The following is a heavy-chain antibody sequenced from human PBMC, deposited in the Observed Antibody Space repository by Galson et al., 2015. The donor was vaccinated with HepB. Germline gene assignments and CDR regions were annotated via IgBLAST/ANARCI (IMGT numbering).Heavy chain of an antibody. CDR3: AYSSSSFGAYYYYYYMDV. J-gene: IGHJ6*03. D-gene: IGHD6-6*01. CDR1: GYTFTGYY. CDR2: INPNSGGA. V-gene: IGHV1-2*02. Sequence: SVKVSCKASGYTFTGYYMHWVRQAPGQGLEWMGWINPNSGGANYAQKFQGRVTMTRDTSISTAYMELSRLRSDDTAVYYCAYSSSSFGAYYYYYYMDVWGKGTTVTVSS.